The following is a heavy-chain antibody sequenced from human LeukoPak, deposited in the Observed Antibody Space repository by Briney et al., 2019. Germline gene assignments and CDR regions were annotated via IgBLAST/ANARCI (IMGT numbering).Heavy chain of an antibody. J-gene: IGHJ5*02. Sequence: PGGSLRLSCAASGFTFSDYWMHWVRQAPGKGLVWVSRLDTDGSSTTYAESVKGRFTISRDNAKNSLYLQMNSLRPEDTALYYCAKARSTSAWFDPWGQGTLVTVSS. D-gene: IGHD2-2*01. CDR3: AKARSTSAWFDP. CDR2: LDTDGSST. CDR1: GFTFSDYW. V-gene: IGHV3-74*01.